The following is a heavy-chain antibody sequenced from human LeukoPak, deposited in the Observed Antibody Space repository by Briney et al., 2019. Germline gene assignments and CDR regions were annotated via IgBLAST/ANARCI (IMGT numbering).Heavy chain of an antibody. CDR2: LISSGAVT. V-gene: IGHV3-23*01. J-gene: IGHJ4*02. CDR1: GFTFSSYE. CDR3: AKNAGYSYGLYYFDY. D-gene: IGHD5-18*01. Sequence: HPGGSLRLSCAASGFTFSSYEMNWVRQAPGKGLEWVSSLISSGAVTYYADSVKGRFTISRDNSKNTVHLQMDSLRAEDSAVYYCAKNAGYSYGLYYFDYWGQGTLVTVSS.